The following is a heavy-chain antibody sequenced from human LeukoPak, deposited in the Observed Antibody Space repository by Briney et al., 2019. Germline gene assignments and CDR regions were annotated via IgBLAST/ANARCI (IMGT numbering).Heavy chain of an antibody. J-gene: IGHJ4*02. CDR2: IYYSGST. Sequence: SETLSLTCTVSGGSISSYYWSWLRQPPGKGLEWIGYIYYSGSTNYNPSLKSRVTISVDTSKNQFSLKLSSVAAADTAVYYCARAGGDGYNLGLDYWGQGTLVTVSS. D-gene: IGHD5-24*01. V-gene: IGHV4-59*01. CDR1: GGSISSYY. CDR3: ARAGGDGYNLGLDY.